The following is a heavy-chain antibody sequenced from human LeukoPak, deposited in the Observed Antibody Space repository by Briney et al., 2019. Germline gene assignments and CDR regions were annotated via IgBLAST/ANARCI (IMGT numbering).Heavy chain of an antibody. Sequence: SETLSLTCAVYGGSFSGYYWGWIRQPPGKGLEWIGEVFHSGSTNFNPSLKSRVTISIDKSKNQFSLEVTSVTAADTAIYYCARDLAVAGTNYFDFWGQGVLVTVSS. D-gene: IGHD6-19*01. CDR1: GGSFSGYY. V-gene: IGHV4-34*12. J-gene: IGHJ4*02. CDR3: ARDLAVAGTNYFDF. CDR2: VFHSGST.